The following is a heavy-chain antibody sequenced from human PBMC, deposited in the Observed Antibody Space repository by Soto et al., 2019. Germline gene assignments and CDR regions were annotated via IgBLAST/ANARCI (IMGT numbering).Heavy chain of an antibody. Sequence: SETLSLSCRASGATLNSGSYHWGWNRPGTGKGREWIGHIDVTGAVDYNPSLSERITISQDSSERQFSLNLRLVTDADTAVYYWARLRIATNNYKWFDPWGQGXLVTVYS. CDR3: ARLRIATNNYKWFDP. D-gene: IGHD2-21*01. CDR2: IDVTGAV. J-gene: IGHJ5*02. CDR1: GATLNSGSYH. V-gene: IGHV4-31*02.